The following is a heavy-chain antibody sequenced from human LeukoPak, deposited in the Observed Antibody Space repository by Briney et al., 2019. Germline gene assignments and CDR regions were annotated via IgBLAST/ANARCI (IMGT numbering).Heavy chain of an antibody. V-gene: IGHV1-46*01. CDR1: GYTFTSNY. J-gene: IGHJ4*02. CDR3: ARDYDILTGYYTVPPDY. Sequence: ASVKVSCKAFGYTFTSNYMHWVRQAPGQGPEWMGVISPSGGSTTYAQKLQGRVTMTTDTSTSTAYMELRSLRSDDTAVYYCARDYDILTGYYTVPPDYWGQGTLVTVSS. CDR2: ISPSGGST. D-gene: IGHD3-9*01.